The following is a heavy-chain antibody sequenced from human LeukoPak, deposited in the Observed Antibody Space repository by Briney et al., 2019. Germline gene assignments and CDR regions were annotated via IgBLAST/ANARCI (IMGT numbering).Heavy chain of an antibody. Sequence: PSETLSLTCAVSGGSISSGGYSWSWIRQPPGKGLEWIGYIYHSGSTYYNPSLKSRVTISVDRSKNQFSLKLSSVTAADTAVYYCARGATVTNKFDYWGQGTLVTVSS. V-gene: IGHV4-30-2*01. CDR1: GGSISSGGYS. CDR2: IYHSGST. D-gene: IGHD4-17*01. J-gene: IGHJ4*02. CDR3: ARGATVTNKFDY.